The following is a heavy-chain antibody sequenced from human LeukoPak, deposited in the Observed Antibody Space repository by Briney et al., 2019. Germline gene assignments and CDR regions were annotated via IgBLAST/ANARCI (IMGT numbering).Heavy chain of an antibody. D-gene: IGHD3-10*01. CDR1: GFTFSSYG. CDR3: ARDAQSTYYYGSGTLDY. Sequence: PGGSLRLSCAASGFTFSSYGMHWVRQAPGKGLEWVAVIWYDGSNKYYADSVKGRFTISRDNSKNTLYLQMNSLRAEDTAVYYCARDAQSTYYYGSGTLDYWGQGTLVTVSS. J-gene: IGHJ4*02. CDR2: IWYDGSNK. V-gene: IGHV3-33*01.